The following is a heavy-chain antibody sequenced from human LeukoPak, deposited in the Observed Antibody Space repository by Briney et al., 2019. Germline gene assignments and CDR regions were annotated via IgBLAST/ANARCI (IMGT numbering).Heavy chain of an antibody. V-gene: IGHV3-74*03. D-gene: IGHD3-22*01. Sequence: GGSLRLSCVASGFTFSSYWMHWVRQAPGKGLVWVSRINSDGSSTKCADSVKGRFTISRDNARNTLYLQMNSLRAEDTAVYYCARRAGDYSHPYDYWGQGTLVTVSS. J-gene: IGHJ4*02. CDR1: GFTFSSYW. CDR3: ARRAGDYSHPYDY. CDR2: INSDGSST.